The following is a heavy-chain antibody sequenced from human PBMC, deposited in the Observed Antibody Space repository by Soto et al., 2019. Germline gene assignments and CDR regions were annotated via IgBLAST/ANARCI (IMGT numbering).Heavy chain of an antibody. Sequence: EVQLVESGAALVQPGGSLRLSCAASGFTLSNYWIHWVRQAPGNGPEWVSRISPDGSGTDYADSVKGRCTGSRDNAKNTGNVQMNSLRSGDTAVYLWIRDVSEFVPGGQGTLCTFSP. J-gene: IGHJ5*02. D-gene: IGHD3-3*02. CDR2: ISPDGSGT. CDR1: GFTLSNYW. CDR3: IRDVSEFVP. V-gene: IGHV3-74*01.